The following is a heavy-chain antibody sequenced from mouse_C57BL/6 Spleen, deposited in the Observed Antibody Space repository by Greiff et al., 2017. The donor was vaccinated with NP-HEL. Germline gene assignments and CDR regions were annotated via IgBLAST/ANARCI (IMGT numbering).Heavy chain of an antibody. V-gene: IGHV1-19*01. CDR1: GYTFTDYY. CDR2: INPYNGGT. CDR3: ARSGIYYDYGGYFDV. Sequence: VQLQQSGPVLVKPGASVKMSCKASGYTFTDYYMNWVKQSHGKSLEWIGVINPYNGGTSYNQKFKGKATLTVDKSSSTAYMELNSLTSEDSAVYYCARSGIYYDYGGYFDVWGTGTTVTVSS. J-gene: IGHJ1*03. D-gene: IGHD2-4*01.